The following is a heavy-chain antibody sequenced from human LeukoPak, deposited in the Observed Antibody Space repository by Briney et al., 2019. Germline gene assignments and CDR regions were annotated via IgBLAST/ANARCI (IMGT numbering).Heavy chain of an antibody. CDR1: GASISSNTYY. D-gene: IGHD2-2*01. Sequence: PSETLSLTCTVSGASISSNTYYWGWIRQPPGKGLEWIGSIFYSGATYYNPSLKSRLTMSVDTSKNQFSLKLSSVTAADTAVYYCASQLRYCSSTSCSLNWFDPWGQGTLVTVAS. V-gene: IGHV4-39*01. CDR3: ASQLRYCSSTSCSLNWFDP. CDR2: IFYSGAT. J-gene: IGHJ5*02.